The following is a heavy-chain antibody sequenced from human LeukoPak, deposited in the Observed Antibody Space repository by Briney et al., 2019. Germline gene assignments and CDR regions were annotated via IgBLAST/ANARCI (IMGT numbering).Heavy chain of an antibody. Sequence: GGSLRLSCAASGFNFSKYIMTWVRQAPGKGLEWVSAISGSGGSTYYADSVKGRFTISRDNSENTLYLQMNSLRAEDTAVYYCAQGYSSGWYPYWGQGSLVSVSS. CDR1: GFNFSKYI. CDR2: ISGSGGST. D-gene: IGHD6-19*01. V-gene: IGHV3-23*01. CDR3: AQGYSSGWYPY. J-gene: IGHJ4*02.